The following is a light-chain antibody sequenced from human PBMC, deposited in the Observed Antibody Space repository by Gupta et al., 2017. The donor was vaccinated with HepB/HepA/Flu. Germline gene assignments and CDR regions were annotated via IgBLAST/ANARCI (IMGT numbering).Light chain of an antibody. Sequence: EIVLTQSPATLSLSPGERATLSCRASQSVSSYVAWYQQKPGQAPRLLIYDASNRATGIPARFSGSGSGTVFTLTISSLEPEDFAVYYCQQRSNWPWTFGQGTKVEIK. CDR3: QQRSNWPWT. CDR2: DAS. J-gene: IGKJ1*01. CDR1: QSVSSY. V-gene: IGKV3-11*01.